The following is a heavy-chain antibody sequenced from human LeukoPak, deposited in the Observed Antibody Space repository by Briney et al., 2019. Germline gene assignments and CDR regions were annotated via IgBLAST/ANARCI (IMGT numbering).Heavy chain of an antibody. V-gene: IGHV4-4*07. CDR2: IYTTGST. Sequence: SETLSLTCTVSGGSINNYYWSWVRQPAGKGLECIGRIYTTGSTNYTPSLKSRVTMSVDTSKNQFSLKLSSVTAADTAVYYCARDPYCSGGSCYLNWFDPWGQGTLVTVSS. J-gene: IGHJ5*02. CDR1: GGSINNYY. CDR3: ARDPYCSGGSCYLNWFDP. D-gene: IGHD2-15*01.